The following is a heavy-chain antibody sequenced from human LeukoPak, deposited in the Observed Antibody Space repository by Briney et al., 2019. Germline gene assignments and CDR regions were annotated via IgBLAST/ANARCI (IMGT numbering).Heavy chain of an antibody. Sequence: PGGSLRLSCAASGFTFSSYAMSWVRQAPGKGLEWVSAISGSGGSTYYADSVKGRFTISRDNSKNTLYLQMNSLRAEDTAVYYCAKRLYVPSSLAPIDFWSGYYSSPFDYWGQGTLVTVSS. D-gene: IGHD3-3*01. J-gene: IGHJ4*02. CDR3: AKRLYVPSSLAPIDFWSGYYSSPFDY. V-gene: IGHV3-23*01. CDR1: GFTFSSYA. CDR2: ISGSGGST.